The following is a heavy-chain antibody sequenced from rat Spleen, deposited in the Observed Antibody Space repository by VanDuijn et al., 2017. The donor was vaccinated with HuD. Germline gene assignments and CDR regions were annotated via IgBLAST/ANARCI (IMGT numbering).Heavy chain of an antibody. D-gene: IGHD1-12*02. CDR1: GFTFSDYY. CDR3: AGHGLYFDDGSYYHSRVMYA. V-gene: IGHV5-29*01. CDR2: FSYDGLVP. J-gene: IGHJ4*01. Sequence: EVQLVESDGGLVQPGRSLKLSCAASGFTFSDYYMAWVRQAPTKGLEWVASFSYDGLVPYYRDSVKGRCTISRDNSESTLYLQMDSLRSEDTATYYCAGHGLYFDDGSYYHSRVMYAWGQGASVTVSS.